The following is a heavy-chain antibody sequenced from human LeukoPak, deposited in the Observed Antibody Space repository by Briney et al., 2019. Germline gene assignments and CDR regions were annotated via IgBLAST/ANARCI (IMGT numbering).Heavy chain of an antibody. D-gene: IGHD1-1*01. CDR1: GFTIRDYW. CDR3: ARGDNSAV. CDR2: VKQDGSAK. J-gene: IGHJ6*04. Sequence: GGSLRLSCAVSGFTIRDYWMTWVRQAPGKGLEWVANVKQDGSAKYYVDSVKGRFTISRDNAKNSIFLRMDSLRVEDTAVYYFARGDNSAVWGKGTTVTVSS. V-gene: IGHV3-7*01.